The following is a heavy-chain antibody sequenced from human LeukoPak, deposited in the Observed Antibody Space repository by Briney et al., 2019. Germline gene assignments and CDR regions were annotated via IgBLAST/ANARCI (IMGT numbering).Heavy chain of an antibody. V-gene: IGHV3-11*04. J-gene: IGHJ4*02. CDR1: GFTFSDYY. Sequence: GGSLRLSCAASGFTFSDYYVSWIRQAPGKGLEWVSYISSSSNTIYYADSVKGRFTISRDNAKNSLYLQMNSLRAEDTAVYYCARDVPMSYYRPYYFDYWGQGTLVTVSS. CDR2: ISSSSNTI. CDR3: ARDVPMSYYRPYYFDY. D-gene: IGHD1-26*01.